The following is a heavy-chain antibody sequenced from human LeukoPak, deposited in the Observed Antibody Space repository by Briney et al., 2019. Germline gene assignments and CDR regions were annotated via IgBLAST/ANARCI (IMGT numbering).Heavy chain of an antibody. V-gene: IGHV3-23*01. Sequence: GGSQRLFCAASGFAFSTYTMTWVPQAPGKGLEWVSSSSISGDNTYYADSVKGRFTISRDNSKNTLFLQMNSLRAEDTAVYYCAKDRGYWGQGTLVTVSS. J-gene: IGHJ4*02. CDR3: AKDRGY. CDR1: GFAFSTYT. CDR2: SSISGDNT.